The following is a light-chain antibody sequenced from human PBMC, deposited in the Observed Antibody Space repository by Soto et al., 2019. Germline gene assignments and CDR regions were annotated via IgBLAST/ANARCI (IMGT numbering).Light chain of an antibody. CDR3: QHRRSWPLT. CDR2: DVS. Sequence: EIVLTQSPATLSLSPGERATLSCRASQSVDSHLAWYQQKPGQGPRLIIYDVSNRASGIAARFSGSASGTDFTLTVSSLEPEDFAVYYCQHRRSWPLTFGGGTKVEIK. J-gene: IGKJ4*01. CDR1: QSVDSH. V-gene: IGKV3-11*01.